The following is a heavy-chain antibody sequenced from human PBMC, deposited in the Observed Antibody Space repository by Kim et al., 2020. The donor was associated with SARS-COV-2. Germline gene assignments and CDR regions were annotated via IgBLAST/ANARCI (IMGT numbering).Heavy chain of an antibody. V-gene: IGHV3-23*01. D-gene: IGHD6-19*01. Sequence: PHPGKGRFTMSRDNSKNTLYLQMNSLRAEDTAVYYCAKGARLITRWFDPWGQGTLVTVSS. J-gene: IGHJ5*02. CDR3: AKGARLITRWFDP.